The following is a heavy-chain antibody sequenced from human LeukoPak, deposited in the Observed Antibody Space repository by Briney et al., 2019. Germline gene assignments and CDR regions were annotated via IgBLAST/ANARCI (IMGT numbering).Heavy chain of an antibody. V-gene: IGHV1-3*03. Sequence: ASVKVSCKASGYTFTSYFMHWMRQAPGQRLEWMGWINAGNGNTKYSQEFQGRVTITRDTSASTAYMELSSLRSEDMAVYYCARSNQRYFDWLPLDYWGQGTLVTVSS. CDR3: ARSNQRYFDWLPLDY. CDR2: INAGNGNT. J-gene: IGHJ4*02. D-gene: IGHD3-9*01. CDR1: GYTFTSYF.